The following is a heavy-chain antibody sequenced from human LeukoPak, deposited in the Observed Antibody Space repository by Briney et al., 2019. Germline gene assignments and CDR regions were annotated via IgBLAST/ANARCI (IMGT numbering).Heavy chain of an antibody. CDR1: GFTFSSYW. D-gene: IGHD3-3*01. Sequence: GGSLRLSCAASGFTFSSYWMSWVRQAPGKGLEWVANIKQDGSEKYYVDSVKGRFTISRDNAKNSLYLQMNSLRAEDTAVYYCARGNVLRFLEWLPYPDAFDIWGQGTMVTVSS. CDR2: IKQDGSEK. J-gene: IGHJ3*02. CDR3: ARGNVLRFLEWLPYPDAFDI. V-gene: IGHV3-7*01.